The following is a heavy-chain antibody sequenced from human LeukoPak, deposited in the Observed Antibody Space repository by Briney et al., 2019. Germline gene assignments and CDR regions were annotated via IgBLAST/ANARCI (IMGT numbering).Heavy chain of an antibody. CDR3: ARAPYSSGWYVFDY. Sequence: ASVKVPCKASGYTFTSYGISWVRQAPGQGLEWMGWISAYNGNTNYAQKLQGRVTMTTDTSTSTAYMELRSLRSDDTAVYYCARAPYSSGWYVFDYWGQGTLVTVSS. J-gene: IGHJ4*02. D-gene: IGHD6-19*01. V-gene: IGHV1-18*01. CDR2: ISAYNGNT. CDR1: GYTFTSYG.